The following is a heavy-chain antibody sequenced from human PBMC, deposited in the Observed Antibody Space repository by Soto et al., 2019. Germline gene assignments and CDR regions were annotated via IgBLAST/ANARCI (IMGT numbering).Heavy chain of an antibody. V-gene: IGHV3-48*01. CDR3: ARDQSRGQVFYYYMDV. CDR2: ISSSSQNI. J-gene: IGHJ6*03. CDR1: EFTFSTYA. Sequence: EVQLVESGGGLVQPGGSLRLSCAASEFTFSTYAMNWVRQAPGKRLEWVSYISSSSQNIRYADSVKGRFTISRDNAKNSLYLQMNSLRAEDTALYYCARDQSRGQVFYYYMDVWGKGTTVTVS. D-gene: IGHD3-10*01.